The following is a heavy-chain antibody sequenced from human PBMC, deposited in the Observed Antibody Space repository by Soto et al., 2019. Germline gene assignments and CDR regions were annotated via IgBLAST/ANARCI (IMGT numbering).Heavy chain of an antibody. CDR2: ISSNGGST. Sequence: PGGSLRLSCSASGFTFSSYAMHWVRQAPGKGLEYVSAISSNGGSTYYADSVKGRFTISRDNSKNTLYLQMSSLRAEDTVVYYCVKDGRHCSGGSCLLGVEDYYYGMDVWGQGTTVTVSS. V-gene: IGHV3-64D*08. D-gene: IGHD2-15*01. J-gene: IGHJ6*02. CDR1: GFTFSSYA. CDR3: VKDGRHCSGGSCLLGVEDYYYGMDV.